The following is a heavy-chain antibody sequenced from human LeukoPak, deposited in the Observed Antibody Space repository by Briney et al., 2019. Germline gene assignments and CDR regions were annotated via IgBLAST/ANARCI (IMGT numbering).Heavy chain of an antibody. CDR2: IRYDGSNK. V-gene: IGHV3-30*02. CDR3: AKDLGPWTHTKYYFDY. D-gene: IGHD7-27*01. J-gene: IGHJ4*02. Sequence: SGGSLRLSCAASGFSFSNYAMTWVRQAPGKGLEWVAFIRYDGSNKYYADSVKGRFTISRDNSKNTLYLQMNSLRAEDTAVYYCAKDLGPWTHTKYYFDYWGQGTLVTVSS. CDR1: GFSFSNYA.